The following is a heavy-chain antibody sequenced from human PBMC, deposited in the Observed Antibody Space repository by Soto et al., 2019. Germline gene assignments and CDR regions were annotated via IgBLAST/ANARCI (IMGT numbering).Heavy chain of an antibody. J-gene: IGHJ4*02. CDR1: GGTFSSYA. D-gene: IGHD3-22*01. V-gene: IGHV1-69*01. CDR2: IIPIFGTA. Sequence: QVQLVQSGAEVKKPGSSVKVSCKASGGTFSSYAISWVRQAPGQGLEWMGGIIPIFGTANYAQKLQGRVTITADESTRTAYMELRSLRSEDTAVYYCARRKSYYDSSGSFDDWGQGTLVTVSS. CDR3: ARRKSYYDSSGSFDD.